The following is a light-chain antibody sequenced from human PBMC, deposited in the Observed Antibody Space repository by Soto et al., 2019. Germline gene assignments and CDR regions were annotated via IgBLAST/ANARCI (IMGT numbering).Light chain of an antibody. CDR3: LLYNNWPSIT. Sequence: EIVMTQSPATLSVSPGERATLSCRASQSVSSNLAWYQQKPGQAPRLLIYGASTRATGIPARSSGSGYGTEFTLPISRLQSEDFAVYYCLLYNNWPSITFGPGNKVDI. CDR1: QSVSSN. V-gene: IGKV3-15*01. CDR2: GAS. J-gene: IGKJ3*01.